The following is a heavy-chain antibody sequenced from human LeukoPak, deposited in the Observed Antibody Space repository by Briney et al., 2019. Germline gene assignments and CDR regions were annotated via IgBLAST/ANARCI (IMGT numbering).Heavy chain of an antibody. V-gene: IGHV4-59*08. Sequence: PSETLSLTCTVSGGSISSYSWSWIRQPPGKGLEWIGYIYYSGSTNYNPSLKSRLTISVDTSKNQFSLKLSSVPPADTAVYYCARQRGVAFDYWGQGTLVTVSS. CDR1: GGSISSYS. D-gene: IGHD3-10*01. J-gene: IGHJ4*02. CDR3: ARQRGVAFDY. CDR2: IYYSGST.